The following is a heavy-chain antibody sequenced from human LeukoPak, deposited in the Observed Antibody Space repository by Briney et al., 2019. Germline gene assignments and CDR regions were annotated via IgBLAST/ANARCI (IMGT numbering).Heavy chain of an antibody. CDR2: ISWNSDNI. CDR1: GFSFDDYA. D-gene: IGHD5-12*01. J-gene: IGHJ4*02. Sequence: PGRSLRLSCAVSGFSFDDYAMHWIRQVPGKGLEWVSGISWNSDNIGYADSVKGRFTTSRDNAKNSLYLQMNSLRAEDTALYYCAINGGGDSGYGNFDYWGQGTQVTVSS. V-gene: IGHV3-9*01. CDR3: AINGGGDSGYGNFDY.